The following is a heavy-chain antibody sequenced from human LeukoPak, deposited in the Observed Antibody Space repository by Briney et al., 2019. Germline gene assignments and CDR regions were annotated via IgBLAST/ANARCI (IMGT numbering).Heavy chain of an antibody. V-gene: IGHV4-59*01. J-gene: IGHJ4*02. CDR2: IYYSGST. CDR3: ARHFSDFWGFFDY. Sequence: SETLSLTCTVSGGSISSYYWSWIRQPPGKGLEWIGYIYYSGSTNYNPSLKSRVTISVDTSKNQFSLKLSSVTAADTAVYYCARHFSDFWGFFDYWGQGTLVTVSS. D-gene: IGHD3-3*01. CDR1: GGSISSYY.